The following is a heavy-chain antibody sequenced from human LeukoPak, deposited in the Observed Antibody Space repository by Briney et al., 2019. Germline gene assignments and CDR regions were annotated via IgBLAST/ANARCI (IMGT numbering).Heavy chain of an antibody. Sequence: ASVKVSCKASGYTFTSYDINWVRQATGQGLEWMGWMNPNSGNTGYAQKFQGRVTMTRNTSISTAYMELSSLRSEDTAVYYCARAYDYIWGSYRYRRRFDPWGQGTLVTASS. V-gene: IGHV1-8*01. CDR2: MNPNSGNT. CDR1: GYTFTSYD. J-gene: IGHJ5*02. CDR3: ARAYDYIWGSYRYRRRFDP. D-gene: IGHD3-16*02.